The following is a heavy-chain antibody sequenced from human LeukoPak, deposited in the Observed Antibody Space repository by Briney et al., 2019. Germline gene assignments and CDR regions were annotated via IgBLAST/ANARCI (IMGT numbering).Heavy chain of an antibody. V-gene: IGHV3-53*01. J-gene: IGHJ4*02. CDR1: GFTVSSNY. Sequence: GGSLRLSCAASGFTVSSNYMSWVRQAPGKGLEWVSVIYSGGSTYYADSVKGRLTISRDNSKSTLYLQMNSLRAEDTAVYYCAKRMGSSGSYSFDYWGQGTLVTVSS. D-gene: IGHD3-22*01. CDR3: AKRMGSSGSYSFDY. CDR2: IYSGGST.